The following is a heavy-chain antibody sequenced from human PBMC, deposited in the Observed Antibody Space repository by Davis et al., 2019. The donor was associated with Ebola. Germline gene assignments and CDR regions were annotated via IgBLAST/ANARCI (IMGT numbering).Heavy chain of an antibody. CDR2: IWYDGSNK. Sequence: GESLKISCAASGFTFSSYGMHWVRQAPGKGLEWVAVIWYDGSNKYYADSVKGRFTISRDNSKNTLYLQMNSLRAEDTAVYYCARDRYSYGIPFDYWGQGTLVTVSS. CDR1: GFTFSSYG. V-gene: IGHV3-30*19. CDR3: ARDRYSYGIPFDY. D-gene: IGHD5-18*01. J-gene: IGHJ4*02.